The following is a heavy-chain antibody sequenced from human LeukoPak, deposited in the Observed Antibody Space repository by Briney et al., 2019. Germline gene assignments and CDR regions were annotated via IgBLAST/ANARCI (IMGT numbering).Heavy chain of an antibody. CDR2: FDPEDGET. CDR3: ATALGDFWSGYSLYYFDY. CDR1: GDTLTQLS. Sequence: ASVKVSCKVSGDTLTQLSMHWVRQAPGKGLEWMGGFDPEDGETIYAQKFQGRVTMTEDTSTDTAYMELSSLRSEDTAVYYCATALGDFWSGYSLYYFDYWGQGTLVTVSS. V-gene: IGHV1-24*01. J-gene: IGHJ4*02. D-gene: IGHD3-3*01.